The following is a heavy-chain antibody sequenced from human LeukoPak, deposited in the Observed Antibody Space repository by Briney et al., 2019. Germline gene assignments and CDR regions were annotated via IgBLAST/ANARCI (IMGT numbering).Heavy chain of an antibody. CDR3: AKDLKRYCSGGSCYYFDY. Sequence: GRSLRLSCAASGFTFDDYAMHWVRQAPGKGLGWVSGISWNSGSIGYADSVKGRFTISRDNAKNSLYLQMNSLRAEDTALYYCAKDLKRYCSGGSCYYFDYWGQGTLVTVSS. V-gene: IGHV3-9*01. CDR1: GFTFDDYA. CDR2: ISWNSGSI. D-gene: IGHD2-15*01. J-gene: IGHJ4*02.